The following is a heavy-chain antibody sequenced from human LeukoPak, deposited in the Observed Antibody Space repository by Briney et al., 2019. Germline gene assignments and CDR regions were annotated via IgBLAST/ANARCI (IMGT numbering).Heavy chain of an antibody. Sequence: PGGSLRLSCAASGFTFSSYWMHWVRQTPGKGLVWVSLIDSDGSGPTYADSVKGRFTVSRDNSKNTLYLQMHSLRADDTAVYYCARDSIAVTGDFDFWGQGTLVTVSS. CDR2: IDSDGSGP. V-gene: IGHV3-74*01. D-gene: IGHD6-19*01. J-gene: IGHJ4*02. CDR1: GFTFSSYW. CDR3: ARDSIAVTGDFDF.